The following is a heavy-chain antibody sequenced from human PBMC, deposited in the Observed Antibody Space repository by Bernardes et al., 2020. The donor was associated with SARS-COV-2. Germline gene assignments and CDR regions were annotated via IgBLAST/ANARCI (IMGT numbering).Heavy chain of an antibody. J-gene: IGHJ4*02. D-gene: IGHD1-7*01. V-gene: IGHV3-23*01. Sequence: VGSLRLSCAASEFSFSSYAMSWVRQAPGKGLEWVSAISGSGGSTKYADSVKGRFTISRDNSKNMLFLQMNSLRAEDTAVYYCANFRDWKYFWFEYGSQGTPVTVSS. CDR2: ISGSGGST. CDR1: EFSFSSYA. CDR3: ANFRDWKYFWFEY.